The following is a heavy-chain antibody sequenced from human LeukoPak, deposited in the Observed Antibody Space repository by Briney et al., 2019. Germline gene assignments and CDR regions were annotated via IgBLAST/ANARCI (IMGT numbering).Heavy chain of an antibody. CDR1: GYTFTVYY. CDR3: ARGEGPYLDY. CDR2: INPNSGGT. V-gene: IGHV1-2*02. Sequence: AASVKVSCKASGYTFTVYYMHWVRQAPGQGLEWMGWINPNSGGTNYAQTFQGRVTMTRDTSISTAYMELSRLRSDDTAVYYCARGEGPYLDYWGQGTLVTVSS. J-gene: IGHJ4*02.